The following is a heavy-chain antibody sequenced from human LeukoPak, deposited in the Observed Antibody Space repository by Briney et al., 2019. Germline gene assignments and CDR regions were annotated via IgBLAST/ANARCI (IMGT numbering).Heavy chain of an antibody. CDR3: ARAEGSGSGAYTLDY. D-gene: IGHD3-10*01. CDR1: GVSISSYY. CDR2: IHTSGTT. J-gene: IGHJ4*02. Sequence: SETLSLTRTVSGVSISSYYWSWIRQPAGKGLEWIGRIHTSGTTHYNPSLNNRVTISLDASKSQFSLHLNSVTAADTAVYFCARAEGSGSGAYTLDYWGQGILVTVSS. V-gene: IGHV4-4*07.